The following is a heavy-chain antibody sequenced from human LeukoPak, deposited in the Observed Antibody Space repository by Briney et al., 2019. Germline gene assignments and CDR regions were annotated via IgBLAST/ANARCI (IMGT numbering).Heavy chain of an antibody. V-gene: IGHV1-18*01. CDR2: ISAYNGNT. Sequence: ASVKVSCKASGYTFTSYGISWVRQAPGQGLEWMGWISAYNGNTNYAQNLQGRVTMPTDTSTSTAYMELRSLRSDDTAVYYCARPQSRVGASDYWGQGTLVTVSS. CDR3: ARPQSRVGASDY. CDR1: GYTFTSYG. D-gene: IGHD1-26*01. J-gene: IGHJ4*02.